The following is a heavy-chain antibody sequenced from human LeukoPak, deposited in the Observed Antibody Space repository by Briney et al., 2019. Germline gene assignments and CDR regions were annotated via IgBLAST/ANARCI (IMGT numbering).Heavy chain of an antibody. CDR2: ISGNGINT. V-gene: IGHV3-23*01. J-gene: IGHJ4*02. CDR1: GFTFNIYA. D-gene: IGHD3-16*01. Sequence: GGSLRLSCATSGFTFNIYAMNWVRQAPGKGLEWVSIISGNGINTYYADSVKGRFTISRDDSKNTLYLQMNSLRVDDTAIYYCARGVSDWGQGALVTVAS. CDR3: ARGVSD.